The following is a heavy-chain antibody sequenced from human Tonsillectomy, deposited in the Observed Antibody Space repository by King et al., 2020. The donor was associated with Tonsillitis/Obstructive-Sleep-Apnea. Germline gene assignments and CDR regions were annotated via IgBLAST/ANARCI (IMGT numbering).Heavy chain of an antibody. CDR3: ARDLIAVAGSRAFDI. CDR1: GFTVISNY. Sequence: VQLVESGGGLIQPGGSLRLSCAASGFTVISNYMSWVRQAPGKGLEWVSLIYSGGSTYYADSVKGRFTISRDNSKNTLYLQMNSLRAEDTVVYHCARDLIAVAGSRAFDIWGQGTMVTVSS. CDR2: IYSGGST. D-gene: IGHD6-19*01. J-gene: IGHJ3*02. V-gene: IGHV3-53*01.